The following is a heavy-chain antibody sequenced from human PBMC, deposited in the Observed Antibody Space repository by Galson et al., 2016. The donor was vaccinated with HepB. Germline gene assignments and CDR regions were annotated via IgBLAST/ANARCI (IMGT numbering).Heavy chain of an antibody. CDR1: GFSFSNAW. Sequence: SLRLSCAASGFSFSNAWMNWVRQAPGKGLEWVGRIKGKPDGGTRDYAAPVKGRFSVSRDDSENTLYLQMNSLKTEDSAVYYCATGGSYSTNDPFDIWGQGTMVTVSS. J-gene: IGHJ3*02. V-gene: IGHV3-15*07. CDR3: ATGGSYSTNDPFDI. D-gene: IGHD1-26*01. CDR2: IKGKPDGGTR.